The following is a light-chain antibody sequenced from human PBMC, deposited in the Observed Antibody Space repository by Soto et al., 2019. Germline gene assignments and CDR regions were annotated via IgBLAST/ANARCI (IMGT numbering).Light chain of an antibody. Sequence: DIQMTQCPSTLSASVGDRVTITCRASQCLXSLFXWYQLKPGKAPKLLXFAASSLERGGPSRFSGSGSATEFTLTISSLQPEDFATYYCQQSYSTPLTFGQGTKVDIK. CDR2: AAS. CDR3: QQSYSTPLT. V-gene: IGKV1-39*01. CDR1: QCLXSL. J-gene: IGKJ1*01.